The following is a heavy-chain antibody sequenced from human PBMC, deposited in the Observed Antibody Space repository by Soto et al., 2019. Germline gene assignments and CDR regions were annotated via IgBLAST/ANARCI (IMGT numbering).Heavy chain of an antibody. D-gene: IGHD3-10*01. Sequence: QVQLQQWGAGLLKPSETLSLTCAVYGGSFSGYYWSWIRQPPGKGLEWIGEINHSGSTNYNPSLKSRVTISVDTSKNQFSLKLSSVTAADTAVYYCARGRITILWGQGTLVTVSS. V-gene: IGHV4-34*01. CDR1: GGSFSGYY. CDR3: ARGRITIL. J-gene: IGHJ4*02. CDR2: INHSGST.